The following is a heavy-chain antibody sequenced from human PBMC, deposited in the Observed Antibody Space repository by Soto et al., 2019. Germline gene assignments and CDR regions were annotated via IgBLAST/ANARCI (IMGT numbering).Heavy chain of an antibody. D-gene: IGHD6-19*01. CDR3: ARDPMSSGWLTYYYCGMDV. CDR1: GDSVSSNSAA. V-gene: IGHV6-1*01. CDR2: TYYRSKWYN. J-gene: IGHJ6*02. Sequence: PSQTLSLTCAISGDSVSSNSAAWNWIRQSPSRGLEWLGRTYYRSKWYNDYAVSVKSRITINPDTSKNQFSLQLNSVTPEDTAVYYCARDPMSSGWLTYYYCGMDVWGQGTTVTV.